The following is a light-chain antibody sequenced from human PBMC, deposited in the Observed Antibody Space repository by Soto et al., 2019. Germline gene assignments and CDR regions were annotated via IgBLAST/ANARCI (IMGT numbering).Light chain of an antibody. CDR1: QGIGVS. V-gene: IGKV3-15*01. Sequence: EIVLTQSPAALSVYPGERVTLSCRASQGIGVSLAWYQQKPGQTPRLLIYDSSTRAIGIPIRFSGSRSGTEFILTINSLQFEDFAVYYCQRYNNWPLTFGGGTKVEIK. J-gene: IGKJ4*01. CDR2: DSS. CDR3: QRYNNWPLT.